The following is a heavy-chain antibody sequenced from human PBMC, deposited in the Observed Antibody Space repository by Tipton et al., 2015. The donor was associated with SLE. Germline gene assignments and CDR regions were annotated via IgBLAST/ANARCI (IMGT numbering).Heavy chain of an antibody. D-gene: IGHD6-19*01. CDR2: ISYDGSSK. CDR3: ARDLLGSGGYGFDD. CDR1: GFTFSSYA. J-gene: IGHJ4*02. V-gene: IGHV3-30*04. Sequence: SLRLSCAASGFTFSSYAMHWVRQAPGKGLEWVAVISYDGSSKYYADSLKGRFTISRDNSKNTLYLQMNSLRAEDTAVYYCARDLLGSGGYGFDDWGQRTLCTVST.